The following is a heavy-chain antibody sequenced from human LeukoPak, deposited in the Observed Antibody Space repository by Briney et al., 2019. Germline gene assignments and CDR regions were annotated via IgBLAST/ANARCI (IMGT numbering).Heavy chain of an antibody. Sequence: GGSLRLSCAASGFTFDDYTMHWVRQAPGKGLEWVSLISWDGGSTYYADSVKGRFTISRVNSKNSLYLQMNSLRPEDTALYYCAKDILYYDFGSGFDYWGQGSLVTVSS. V-gene: IGHV3-43*01. D-gene: IGHD3-3*01. CDR1: GFTFDDYT. CDR3: AKDILYYDFGSGFDY. J-gene: IGHJ4*02. CDR2: ISWDGGST.